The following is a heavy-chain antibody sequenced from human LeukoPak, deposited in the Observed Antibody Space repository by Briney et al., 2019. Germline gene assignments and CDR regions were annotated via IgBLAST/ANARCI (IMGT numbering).Heavy chain of an antibody. J-gene: IGHJ5*02. D-gene: IGHD3-10*01. V-gene: IGHV1-69*13. CDR2: IIPIFGTA. CDR1: GGTFSSYA. Sequence: SVKVSCKASGGTFSSYAISWVRQAPGQGLEWMGGIIPIFGTANYAQKFQGRVTITADESTSTAYMELSSLRSEDTAVYYCAPINQSPYGSGKNWFDPWGQGTLVTVSS. CDR3: APINQSPYGSGKNWFDP.